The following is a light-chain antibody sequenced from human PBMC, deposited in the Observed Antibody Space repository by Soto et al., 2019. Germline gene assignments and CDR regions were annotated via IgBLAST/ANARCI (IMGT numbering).Light chain of an antibody. J-gene: IGLJ1*01. CDR2: DVS. V-gene: IGLV2-8*01. Sequence: QSVLTQPPSASGSPGQSVTISCTGTSSDVGGYNYVSWYQQHPGKAPKLMIYDVSKQPSGVPDRFSGSKSGNTASLTVSGLQAEDEADYYCSSYAGSRGYVFGTGTKLTVL. CDR3: SSYAGSRGYV. CDR1: SSDVGGYNY.